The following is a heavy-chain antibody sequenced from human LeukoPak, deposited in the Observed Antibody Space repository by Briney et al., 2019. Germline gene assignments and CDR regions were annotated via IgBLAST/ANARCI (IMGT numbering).Heavy chain of an antibody. D-gene: IGHD2-2*02. V-gene: IGHV3-30-3*01. Sequence: PGGSLRLSCAASGFTFSSYAMHWVRQAPGKGLEWVAVISYDGSNKYYADSVKGRFTISRDNSKNTLYLQMNSLRAEDTAVYYCARGREVSIVVVPAAIGGWFDPWGQGTLVTVSS. CDR3: ARGREVSIVVVPAAIGGWFDP. CDR1: GFTFSSYA. CDR2: ISYDGSNK. J-gene: IGHJ5*02.